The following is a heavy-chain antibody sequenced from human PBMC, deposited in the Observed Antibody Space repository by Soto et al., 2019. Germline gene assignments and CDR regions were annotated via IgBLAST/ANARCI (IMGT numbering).Heavy chain of an antibody. D-gene: IGHD6-6*01. Sequence: PXETLSLTCAIDSLSFSGYYWSWIRQPPGKGLEWIGEISQSGNTNYSPSLKSRVSISIDTSKKQFSLNLASVSAADTAVYYCARAPKVSGSSQTRPDFWGQGALVTVSS. CDR2: ISQSGNT. CDR3: ARAPKVSGSSQTRPDF. V-gene: IGHV4-34*01. J-gene: IGHJ4*02. CDR1: SLSFSGYY.